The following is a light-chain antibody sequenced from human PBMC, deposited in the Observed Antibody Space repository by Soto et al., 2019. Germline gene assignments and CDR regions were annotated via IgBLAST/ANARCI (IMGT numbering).Light chain of an antibody. Sequence: DIQMTHSPSSLSASVEDRVIITCRASQSISNHLNWYQQKPGKAPKLLIFAASSLQSGVPSRFSGSRSGPDFTLTISSLQPEDFATYYCQQSYSSPSTFGQGTKVDNK. J-gene: IGKJ1*01. CDR3: QQSYSSPST. CDR1: QSISNH. V-gene: IGKV1-39*01. CDR2: AAS.